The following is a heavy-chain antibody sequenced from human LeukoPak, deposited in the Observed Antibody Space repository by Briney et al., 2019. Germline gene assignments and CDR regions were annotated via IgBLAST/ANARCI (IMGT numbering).Heavy chain of an antibody. J-gene: IGHJ6*03. CDR1: GGTFSSYA. Sequence: SVKVSCKASGGTFSSYAISWVRQAPGQGLEWMGGIIPIFGTANYAQKFQGRVTITADKSTSTAYMELSSLRSEDTAVYYCARGYYYGSGSYYPGRYYYYYMDVWGKGTTVTVSS. CDR2: IIPIFGTA. V-gene: IGHV1-69*06. D-gene: IGHD3-10*01. CDR3: ARGYYYGSGSYYPGRYYYYYMDV.